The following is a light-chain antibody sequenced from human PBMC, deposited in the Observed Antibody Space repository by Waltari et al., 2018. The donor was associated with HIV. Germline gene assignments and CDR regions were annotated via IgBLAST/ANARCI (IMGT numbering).Light chain of an antibody. V-gene: IGKV1-33*01. Sequence: DIHLTQSPPSLSASVGDKVTITCQASQDITKYLNWYHQKPGKAPKLLIYDASNLETGVPSRFSGSGSGTDFTFTISSLQPEDIGTFYCQHYSNLPFTFGGGTKVEIK. CDR1: QDITKY. CDR3: QHYSNLPFT. J-gene: IGKJ4*01. CDR2: DAS.